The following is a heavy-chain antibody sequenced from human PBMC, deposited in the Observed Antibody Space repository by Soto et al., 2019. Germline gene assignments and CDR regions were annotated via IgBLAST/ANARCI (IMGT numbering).Heavy chain of an antibody. CDR2: INPNSGDT. CDR3: ARDDCSGGSCEALDY. D-gene: IGHD2-15*01. CDR1: GYTFTGYY. V-gene: IGHV1-2*02. J-gene: IGHJ4*02. Sequence: GASVKVSCKASGYTFTGYYIHWVRQAPGQGLEWMGWINPNSGDTNFAQKFQGRVTMTRDTSISTAYMELSRLRSDDTAVYYCARDDCSGGSCEALDYWGQGTPVTVS.